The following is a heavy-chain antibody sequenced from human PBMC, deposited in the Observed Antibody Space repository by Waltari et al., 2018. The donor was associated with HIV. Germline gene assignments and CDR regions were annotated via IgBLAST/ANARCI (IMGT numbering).Heavy chain of an antibody. Sequence: QVQLAQSGAEVKTPGASVKVSCKASGYTFTRSGIHWVRQAPGQGLEWMGWISAYNGNRNYAQKFQGRVTMTTDTSTITAYMELRSLRSDDTAVYYCARYPEAFDWLLGPYYFDSWGQGTLVTVSS. CDR3: ARYPEAFDWLLGPYYFDS. CDR1: GYTFTRSG. D-gene: IGHD3-9*01. CDR2: ISAYNGNR. J-gene: IGHJ4*02. V-gene: IGHV1-18*01.